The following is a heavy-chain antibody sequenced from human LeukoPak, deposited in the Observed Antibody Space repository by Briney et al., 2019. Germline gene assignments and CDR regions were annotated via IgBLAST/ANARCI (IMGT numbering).Heavy chain of an antibody. J-gene: IGHJ5*02. Sequence: GESLKISCKGSGYSFTSYWIGWVRQMPGKVLEWMGIIYPGDSDTRYSPSFQGQVTISADKSISTAYLQWSSLKASDTAMYYCARAPAAADNWFDPWGQGTLVTVSS. CDR1: GYSFTSYW. V-gene: IGHV5-51*01. CDR3: ARAPAAADNWFDP. CDR2: IYPGDSDT. D-gene: IGHD6-13*01.